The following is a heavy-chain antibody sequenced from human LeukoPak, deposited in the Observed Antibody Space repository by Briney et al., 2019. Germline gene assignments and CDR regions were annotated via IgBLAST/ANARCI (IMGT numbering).Heavy chain of an antibody. Sequence: GGSLRLSCAASGFTFRNYVIHWVRQAPGKGLEWVAVTSSDLNVKLYTDSVKGRFTISRDNSKNTLYLQMNSLRAEDTAVYYCARDSGGGGYFDYWGQGTLVTVSS. J-gene: IGHJ4*02. CDR1: GFTFRNYV. D-gene: IGHD3-22*01. CDR2: TSSDLNVK. CDR3: ARDSGGGGYFDY. V-gene: IGHV3-30-3*01.